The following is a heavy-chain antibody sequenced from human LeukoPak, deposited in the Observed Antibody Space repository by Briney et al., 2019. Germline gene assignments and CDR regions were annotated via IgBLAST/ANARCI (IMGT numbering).Heavy chain of an antibody. Sequence: GGSLRLSCAASRFTFDEYGMNWVRRAPGKGLEWVSSISSSSSYIYYADSVKGRFTISRDNAKNSLYLQMNSLRAEDTAVYYCARAVFTSETFDYWGQGTLVTVSS. V-gene: IGHV3-21*01. CDR2: ISSSSSYI. CDR1: RFTFDEYG. CDR3: ARAVFTSETFDY. D-gene: IGHD3-16*01. J-gene: IGHJ4*02.